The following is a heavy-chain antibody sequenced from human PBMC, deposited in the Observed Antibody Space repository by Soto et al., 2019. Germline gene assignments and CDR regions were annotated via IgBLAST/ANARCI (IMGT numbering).Heavy chain of an antibody. Sequence: SVKVSCKASGGSFSSYAISWVRQAPGQGLEWMGGIIPIFGTANYAQKFQGRVTITADKSTSTAYMELSSLRSEDTAVYYCARGGYSGYDSSYYFDYWGQGTLVTVSS. D-gene: IGHD5-12*01. CDR2: IIPIFGTA. CDR3: ARGGYSGYDSSYYFDY. V-gene: IGHV1-69*06. J-gene: IGHJ4*02. CDR1: GGSFSSYA.